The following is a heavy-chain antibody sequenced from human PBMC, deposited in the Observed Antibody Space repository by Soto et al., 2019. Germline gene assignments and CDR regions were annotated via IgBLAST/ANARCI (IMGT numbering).Heavy chain of an antibody. J-gene: IGHJ6*02. V-gene: IGHV1-69*13. Sequence: SVKVSCKTSGGTFSSYAISWVRQAPGQGLEWMGGINPIFGTTNYAQKFQGRVTITADASTSTAYMELSSLRSDDTAVYHCARTRFLEWLSQCHYYAMDVWGQGTTVTVSS. CDR3: ARTRFLEWLSQCHYYAMDV. CDR2: INPIFGTT. D-gene: IGHD3-3*01. CDR1: GGTFSSYA.